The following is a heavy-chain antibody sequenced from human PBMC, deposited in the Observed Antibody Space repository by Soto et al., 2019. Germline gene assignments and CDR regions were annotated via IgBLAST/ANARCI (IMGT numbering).Heavy chain of an antibody. V-gene: IGHV3-23*01. CDR1: GFTFSSYA. Sequence: GGSLRLSCAASGFTFSSYAMSWVRQAPGKGLEWVSAISGSGGSTYYADSVKGRFTISRDNSKNTLYLQMNSLRAEDTAVYYCASCNYDILTGSLDAFDIWGQGTMVTVSS. CDR2: ISGSGGST. D-gene: IGHD3-9*01. CDR3: ASCNYDILTGSLDAFDI. J-gene: IGHJ3*02.